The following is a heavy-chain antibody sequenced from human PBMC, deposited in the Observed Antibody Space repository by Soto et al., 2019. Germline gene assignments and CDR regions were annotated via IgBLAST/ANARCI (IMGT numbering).Heavy chain of an antibody. CDR2: IYHTGIT. J-gene: IGHJ5*02. D-gene: IGHD2-8*01. V-gene: IGHV4-4*02. CDR3: ARSPGYFTTSSLDP. Sequence: SETLSLTCAVSGDSISSVNWWSWVRQSPGQGLEWIGDIYHTGITNYNPSLQSRVTISVDKSKNEFSLNLTSVTAADTAVYYCARSPGYFTTSSLDPWGQGTLVTVSS. CDR1: GDSISSVNW.